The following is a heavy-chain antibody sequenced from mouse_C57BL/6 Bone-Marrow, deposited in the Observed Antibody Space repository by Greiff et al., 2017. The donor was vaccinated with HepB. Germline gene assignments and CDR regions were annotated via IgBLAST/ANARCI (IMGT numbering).Heavy chain of an antibody. J-gene: IGHJ1*03. CDR1: GFTFSSYG. Sequence: EVQVVESGGDLVKPGGSLKLSCAASGFTFSSYGMSWVRQTPDKRLEWVATISSGGSYTYYPDSVKGRFTISRDNAKNNLYLQMSSLKSEDTAMYYCARQVYYYGSSSDWYFDVWGTGTTVTVSS. V-gene: IGHV5-6*01. D-gene: IGHD1-1*01. CDR3: ARQVYYYGSSSDWYFDV. CDR2: ISSGGSYT.